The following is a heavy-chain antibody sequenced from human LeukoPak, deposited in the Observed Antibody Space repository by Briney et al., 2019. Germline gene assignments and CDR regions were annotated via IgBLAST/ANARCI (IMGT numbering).Heavy chain of an antibody. J-gene: IGHJ4*02. CDR3: ARDWTPLDY. CDR1: GFTFRSYW. CDR2: IKQDGSEK. D-gene: IGHD3/OR15-3a*01. V-gene: IGHV3-7*01. Sequence: GGSLRLSCVASGFTFRSYWMTWVRQAPGKGLEWVANIKQDGSEKYYVDSVKGRFTISRDNAKNSLYLQMNSLRAEDSAVYYCARDWTPLDYWGQGTLVTVSS.